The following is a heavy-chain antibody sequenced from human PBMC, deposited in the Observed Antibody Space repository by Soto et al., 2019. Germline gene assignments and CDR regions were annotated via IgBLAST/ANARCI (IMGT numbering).Heavy chain of an antibody. D-gene: IGHD5-12*01. CDR1: GFTFRTYA. Sequence: EVQLLESGGGLVQPGGSLRLSCAAPGFTFRTYAMSWVRQAPGKGLEWVSGISGSGGSTYYADSVKGRFTISRDNSKNTLYMQMNSLRAEDTALYYCAKVRRDGYNYDAFDILGQWTLLTVSS. CDR3: AKVRRDGYNYDAFDI. V-gene: IGHV3-23*01. J-gene: IGHJ3*02. CDR2: ISGSGGST.